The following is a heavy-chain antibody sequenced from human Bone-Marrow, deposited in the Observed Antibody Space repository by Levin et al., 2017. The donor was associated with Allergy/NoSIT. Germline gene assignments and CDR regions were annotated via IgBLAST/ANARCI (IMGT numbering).Heavy chain of an antibody. CDR3: AKFRSSWVESGGFDI. CDR1: GYTFSSYT. V-gene: IGHV7-4-1*02. CDR2: ISTNSGNP. J-gene: IGHJ3*02. D-gene: IGHD6-13*01. Sequence: PGESLKISCKASGYTFSSYTINWVRQAPGQGLEWMGWISTNSGNPTYAQGFTGRFVFSLDTSVSTAYLQISRLEAEDTAVYFCAKFRSSWVESGGFDIWGQGTLVTVSP.